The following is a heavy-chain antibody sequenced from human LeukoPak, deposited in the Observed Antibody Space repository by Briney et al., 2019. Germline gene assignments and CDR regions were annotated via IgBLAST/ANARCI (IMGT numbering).Heavy chain of an antibody. V-gene: IGHV3-30-3*01. CDR1: GFTFSNYV. J-gene: IGHJ4*02. D-gene: IGHD6-13*01. CDR3: ARVFQQLVRFDY. CDR2: ISYDGSKK. Sequence: GGSLRLSCAASGFTFSNYVMHWVRQAPGKGLEWVAVISYDGSKKHYADSVRGRFTISRDYSKNTLYLQMNSLRAEDTALYYRARVFQQLVRFDYWGQGTLVTVSS.